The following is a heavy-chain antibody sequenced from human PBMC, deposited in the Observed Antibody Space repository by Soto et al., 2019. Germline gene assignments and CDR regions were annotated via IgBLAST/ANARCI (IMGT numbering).Heavy chain of an antibody. CDR3: ARDRNWVDP. V-gene: IGHV1-18*01. CDR1: GYTFTSYD. J-gene: IGHJ5*02. Sequence: QVQLVQSGAEVKKPGASVKVSCKASGYTFTSYDISWVRQAPGQGLEWMGWMSTSNGNTNYAQKLQGRVTMTTDTSTSTANMELRSQRPDDTAVYFCARDRNWVDPWGQGTLVTVS. CDR2: MSTSNGNT.